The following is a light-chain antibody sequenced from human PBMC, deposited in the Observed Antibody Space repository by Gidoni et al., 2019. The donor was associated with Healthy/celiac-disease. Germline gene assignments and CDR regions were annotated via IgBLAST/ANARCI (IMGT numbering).Light chain of an antibody. V-gene: IGKV1-8*01. CDR3: QQYYSYPREYT. J-gene: IGKJ2*01. CDR2: AAS. Sequence: AIRMTQSPSSFSASTGDRVTITCRASQGISSYLAWYQQKPGKAPKLLIYAASTLQSGVPPRFSGSGSGTDFTLTISCLQSEDFATYYCQQYYSYPREYTFGQGTKLEIK. CDR1: QGISSY.